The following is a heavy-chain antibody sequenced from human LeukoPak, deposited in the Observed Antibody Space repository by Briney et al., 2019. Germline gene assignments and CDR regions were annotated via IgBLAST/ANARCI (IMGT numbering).Heavy chain of an antibody. J-gene: IGHJ4*02. V-gene: IGHV1-18*01. CDR1: GYTSTTYG. CDR3: ARALAQGGSFDLYYFDS. Sequence: EASVKVSCKTSGYTSTTYGLNWVRQAPGQGLEWMGWTYNTYTHYAETLRDRLTMTTDTSTSTSYMELRSLRSDDTAVYYCARALAQGGSFDLYYFDSWGQGSLATVSS. D-gene: IGHD3-9*01. CDR2: TYNTYT.